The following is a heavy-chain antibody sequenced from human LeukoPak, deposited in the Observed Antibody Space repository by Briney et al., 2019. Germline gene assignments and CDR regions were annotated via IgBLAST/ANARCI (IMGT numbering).Heavy chain of an antibody. CDR2: MNPNSGNT. J-gene: IGHJ6*02. CDR3: ARDGKAARPRYYYYGMDV. V-gene: IGHV1-8*01. D-gene: IGHD6-6*01. Sequence: ASVKVSCKASGYTFTSYDIKWVRQATGQGLEWMGWMNPNSGNTGYAQKFQGRVTMTRNTSISTAYMELSSLRSEDTAVYYCARDGKAARPRYYYYGMDVWGQGTTVTVSS. CDR1: GYTFTSYD.